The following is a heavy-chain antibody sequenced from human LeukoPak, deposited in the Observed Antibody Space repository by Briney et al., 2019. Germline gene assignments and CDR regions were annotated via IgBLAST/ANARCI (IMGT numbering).Heavy chain of an antibody. CDR3: ARSSVAPERWLQLGAFDY. CDR2: IYPGDSDT. J-gene: IGHJ4*02. CDR1: GYSFTSYW. D-gene: IGHD5-24*01. V-gene: IGHV5-51*01. Sequence: GESLKIPCKGSGYSFTSYWIGWVRQMPGKGLEWMGIIYPGDSDTRYSPSFQGQVTISADKSISTAYLQWSSLKASDTAMYYCARSSVAPERWLQLGAFDYWGQGTLVTVSS.